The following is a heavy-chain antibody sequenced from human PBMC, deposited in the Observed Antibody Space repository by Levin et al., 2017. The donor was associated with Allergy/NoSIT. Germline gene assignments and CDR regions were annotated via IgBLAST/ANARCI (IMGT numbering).Heavy chain of an antibody. Sequence: HSGGSLRLSCAASGFTFSSYGMHWVRQAPGKGLEWVAVISYDGSNKYYADSVKGRFTISRDNSKNTLYLQMNSLRAEDTAVYYCAKDQDYDYVWGSSGLGYWGQGTLVTVSS. CDR1: GFTFSSYG. V-gene: IGHV3-30*18. CDR3: AKDQDYDYVWGSSGLGY. D-gene: IGHD3-16*01. CDR2: ISYDGSNK. J-gene: IGHJ4*02.